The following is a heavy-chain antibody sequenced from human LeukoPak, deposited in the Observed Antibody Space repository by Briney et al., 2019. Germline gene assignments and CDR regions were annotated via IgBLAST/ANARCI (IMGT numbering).Heavy chain of an antibody. CDR3: ARISSRFLEWSGDYYYYYMDV. D-gene: IGHD3-3*01. CDR1: GGSISSYY. V-gene: IGHV4-4*07. Sequence: SETLSLTCTVSGGSISSYYWSWIRQPAGKGLEWIGRIYTSGSTNYNPSLKSRVTMSVDTSKNQFSLKLSSVTAADTAVYYCARISSRFLEWSGDYYYYYMDVWGKGTTVTVSS. CDR2: IYTSGST. J-gene: IGHJ6*03.